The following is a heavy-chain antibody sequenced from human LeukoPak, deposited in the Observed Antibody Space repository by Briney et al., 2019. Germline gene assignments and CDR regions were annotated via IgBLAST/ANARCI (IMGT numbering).Heavy chain of an antibody. D-gene: IGHD3-3*01. Sequence: SETLPLTCTVSGGSVSSGSYYWSWIRQPPGKGLEWIGYIYYSGSTNYNPSLKSRVTISVDTSKNQFSLKLSSVTAADTAVYYCARGPYDFWSGYSPMDVWGQGTTVTVSS. CDR2: IYYSGST. V-gene: IGHV4-61*01. CDR1: GGSVSSGSYY. CDR3: ARGPYDFWSGYSPMDV. J-gene: IGHJ6*02.